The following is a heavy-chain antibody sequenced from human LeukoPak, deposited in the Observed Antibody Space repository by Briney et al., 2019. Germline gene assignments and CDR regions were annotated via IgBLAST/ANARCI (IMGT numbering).Heavy chain of an antibody. CDR2: INATGST. V-gene: IGHV4-4*07. CDR3: ARLLDRDI. CDR1: GGPITNSY. J-gene: IGHJ3*02. D-gene: IGHD3-22*01. Sequence: PSETLSLICTVSGGPITNSYWRWIRHSAGTGMEWIGRINATGSTDYSPSLKSRLSMSLDMPPKQSSLTLSAVTAPDTATYCGARLLDRDIWRQGTLVRV.